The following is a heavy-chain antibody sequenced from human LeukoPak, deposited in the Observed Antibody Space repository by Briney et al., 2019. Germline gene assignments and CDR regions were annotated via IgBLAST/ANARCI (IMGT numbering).Heavy chain of an antibody. D-gene: IGHD3-10*01. J-gene: IGHJ4*02. CDR1: AFTFSTYA. Sequence: GGSLRLSCAASAFTFSTYAMSWVRRAPGKGLEWVSGISNSGGSTPYADSVRGRFTISRDNSKNTVYLQMNSLRAEDTAVYYCAKYGSATYYFDYWGQGTLVTVSS. CDR3: AKYGSATYYFDY. V-gene: IGHV3-23*01. CDR2: ISNSGGST.